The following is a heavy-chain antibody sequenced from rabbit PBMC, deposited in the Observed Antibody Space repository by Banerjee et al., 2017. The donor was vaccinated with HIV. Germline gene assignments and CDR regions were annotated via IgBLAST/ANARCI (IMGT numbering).Heavy chain of an antibody. J-gene: IGHJ4*01. CDR1: GFSFSSRYW. CDR2: IYTGDGST. CDR3: ARHNVGGLWYFNL. D-gene: IGHD5-1*01. Sequence: QSLEESGGDLVKPGASLTLTCTASGFSFSSRYWMHWVRQAPGKGLEWIGCIYTGDGSTYYASWAKGRFTITRSTSLNTVTLQMTSLTAADTATYFCARHNVGGLWYFNLWGPGTLVTVS. V-gene: IGHV1S40*01.